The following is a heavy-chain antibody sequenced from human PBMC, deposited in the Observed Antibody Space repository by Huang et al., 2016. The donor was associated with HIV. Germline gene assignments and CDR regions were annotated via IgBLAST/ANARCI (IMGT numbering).Heavy chain of an antibody. CDR3: AKGSERSLTGPKYQYYFDY. J-gene: IGHJ4*02. Sequence: EVQLLESGGGLVQPGGSLRLSCAASIFTFSTSAMSWVRQAPGKGLEWVSGISGSGSSTYYAEVVNGRVIISRDNSRNTLDLQMKSLRVEDTAIYYCAKGSERSLTGPKYQYYFDYWGQGTLVTVSS. CDR2: ISGSGSST. CDR1: IFTFSTSA. V-gene: IGHV3-23*01. D-gene: IGHD3-3*01.